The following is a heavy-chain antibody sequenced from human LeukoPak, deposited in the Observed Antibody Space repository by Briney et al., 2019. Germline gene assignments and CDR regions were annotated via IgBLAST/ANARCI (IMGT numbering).Heavy chain of an antibody. Sequence: GGSLRLSCAASGFTFSSYGMHWVRQAPGKGLEWVAFIRYDGSNKYYADSVKGRFTISRDNSKNTLYLQMNSLRAGDTAVCYCAKNFDGSGWSGYYYYYMDVWGKGTTVTISS. J-gene: IGHJ6*03. V-gene: IGHV3-30*02. D-gene: IGHD6-19*01. CDR2: IRYDGSNK. CDR1: GFTFSSYG. CDR3: AKNFDGSGWSGYYYYYMDV.